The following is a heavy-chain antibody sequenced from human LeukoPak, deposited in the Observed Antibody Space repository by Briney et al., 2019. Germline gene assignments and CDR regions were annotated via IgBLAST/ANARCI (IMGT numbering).Heavy chain of an antibody. J-gene: IGHJ4*02. Sequence: PSETLSLTCTVSGGSISSGGYYWSWIRQHPGKGLEWIGYIYYSGSTYYNPSLKSRVTISVDTSKNQFSLKLSSVTAADTAVYYCARSVSYCSSTSCYGINFDHWGQGTLVTVSS. CDR1: GGSISSGGYY. CDR2: IYYSGST. CDR3: ARSVSYCSSTSCYGINFDH. D-gene: IGHD2-2*01. V-gene: IGHV4-31*03.